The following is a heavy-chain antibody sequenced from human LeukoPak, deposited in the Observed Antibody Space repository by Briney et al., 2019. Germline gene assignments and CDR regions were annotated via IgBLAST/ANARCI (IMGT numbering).Heavy chain of an antibody. V-gene: IGHV1-3*01. CDR2: INGGSGNT. CDR1: GYTFTDYT. Sequence: ASVKVSCKASGYTFTDYTMHWLRQAPGQRLDWMGWINGGSGNTKYSPEFQGRVTITRDTSASTAYMELSSLSSEDTAVYYCANPRYDSSGYYYVDWGQGTLVTVSS. CDR3: ANPRYDSSGYYYVD. D-gene: IGHD3-22*01. J-gene: IGHJ4*02.